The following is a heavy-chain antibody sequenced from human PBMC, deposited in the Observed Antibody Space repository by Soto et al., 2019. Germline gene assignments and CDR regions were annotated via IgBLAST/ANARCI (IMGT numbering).Heavy chain of an antibody. Sequence: SGPTLVNPTETLTLTCTVSGFSLSNAGLGVSWIRQPPGKALEWLAHIFSNDEKSYSTSLKSRLTISKDTSKSQVVLTMTNMDPVDTATYYCSSTYSTSWYWFDPWGQGTLVTVSS. CDR1: GFSLSNAGLG. CDR3: SSTYSTSWYWFDP. CDR2: IFSNDEK. D-gene: IGHD6-13*01. J-gene: IGHJ5*02. V-gene: IGHV2-26*04.